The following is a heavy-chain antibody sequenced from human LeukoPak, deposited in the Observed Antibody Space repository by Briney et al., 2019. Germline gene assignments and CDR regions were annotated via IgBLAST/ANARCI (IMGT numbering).Heavy chain of an antibody. D-gene: IGHD6-6*01. J-gene: IGHJ4*02. V-gene: IGHV1-2*02. CDR2: INPNSGGT. CDR3: ARKASSSFGFGY. Sequence: ASVKVSCKASGYTFTGYYMHWVRQAPGQGLEWMGWINPNSGGTNYAQKFQGRVTMTRDTSISTAYMELSRLRSDDTAVYYCARKASSSFGFGYWGQGTLVTVSS. CDR1: GYTFTGYY.